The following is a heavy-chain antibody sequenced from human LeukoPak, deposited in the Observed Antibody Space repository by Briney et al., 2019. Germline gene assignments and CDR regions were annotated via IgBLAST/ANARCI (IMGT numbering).Heavy chain of an antibody. Sequence: GGSLRLSCAASGFTFSSYSMNWVRQAPGKGLEWVSSISSSSSYIYYADSVKGRFTISRDNAKNSMYPQMNSLRAEDTAVYYCASGRGIDYWGQGTLVTVSS. J-gene: IGHJ4*02. D-gene: IGHD3-16*01. V-gene: IGHV3-21*01. CDR3: ASGRGIDY. CDR2: ISSSSSYI. CDR1: GFTFSSYS.